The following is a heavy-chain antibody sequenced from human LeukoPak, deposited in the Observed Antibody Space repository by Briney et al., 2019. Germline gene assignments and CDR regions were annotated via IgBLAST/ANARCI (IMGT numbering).Heavy chain of an antibody. CDR1: GFTLSSHG. CDR3: TRVGYIDEGIDY. V-gene: IGHV3-7*04. D-gene: IGHD5-24*01. CDR2: IKQDGSKK. J-gene: IGHJ4*02. Sequence: GGSLRLSCVVSGFTLSSHGMHWVRQAPGKGLEWVANIKQDGSKKSYVDSVKGRFTISRDNAKNSLYLQMNSLRAGDTAIYYCTRVGYIDEGIDYWGQGTLVTVSS.